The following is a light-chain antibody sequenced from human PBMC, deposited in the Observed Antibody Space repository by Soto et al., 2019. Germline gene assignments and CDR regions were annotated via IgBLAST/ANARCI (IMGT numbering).Light chain of an antibody. J-gene: IGKJ1*01. Sequence: MTQSPSSLSASVGEKIIITCRASRDVGSDVSWYQQKPGQPPKLLIYAASNLYTGVPSRFSGSRSGTEFTLTISSRQPEDFASYYCLQDYGDSWTFGQGTKVEI. CDR3: LQDYGDSWT. V-gene: IGKV1-6*01. CDR2: AAS. CDR1: RDVGSD.